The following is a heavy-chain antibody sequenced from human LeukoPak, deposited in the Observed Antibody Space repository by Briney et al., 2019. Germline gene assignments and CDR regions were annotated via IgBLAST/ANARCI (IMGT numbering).Heavy chain of an antibody. V-gene: IGHV3-15*01. CDR2: IKSRIDGGTT. CDR1: GFTFRNAW. D-gene: IGHD2-2*01. Sequence: PGGSLRLSCAASGFTFRNAWMGWVRQVPGKGLEWVGRIKSRIDGGTTDYAAPVKGRFIISRDDSREVLFLQMNSLKIEDTALYYCAIVRYCSRTSCYAGTDYFDAWGQGTLVIVSS. J-gene: IGHJ5*02. CDR3: AIVRYCSRTSCYAGTDYFDA.